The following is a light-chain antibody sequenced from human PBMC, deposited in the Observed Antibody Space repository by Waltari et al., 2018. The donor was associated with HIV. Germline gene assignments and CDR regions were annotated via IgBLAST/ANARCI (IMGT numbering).Light chain of an antibody. CDR2: EVT. J-gene: IGLJ2*01. V-gene: IGLV2-8*01. CDR1: SNDVGAYDY. Sequence: QSALTQPPSASGSPGQSVTISCTGTSNDVGAYDYVSWYQQHPGRAPKLLNYEVTRLPAGVPDRFSGPKSGNTASLTVSGLQAEDDGHYYCTSYVDNYHVFFGGGTKLTVL. CDR3: TSYVDNYHVF.